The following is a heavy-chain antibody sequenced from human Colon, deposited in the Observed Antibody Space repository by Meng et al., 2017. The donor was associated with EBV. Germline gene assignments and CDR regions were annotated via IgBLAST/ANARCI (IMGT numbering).Heavy chain of an antibody. J-gene: IGHJ4*02. D-gene: IGHD5-24*01. CDR2: IDPNTGNP. V-gene: IGHV7-4-1*02. Sequence: QSVHAGSGFKQPGSSVKVSCRTSGYTFTSYAINWVRQAPGQGPDWMGWIDPNTGNPTYDQGFTGRFVFSLDTSVSTAYLQITSLRADDTAVYYCARDSPLDGYSLLDYWGQGTLVTVSS. CDR1: GYTFTSYA. CDR3: ARDSPLDGYSLLDY.